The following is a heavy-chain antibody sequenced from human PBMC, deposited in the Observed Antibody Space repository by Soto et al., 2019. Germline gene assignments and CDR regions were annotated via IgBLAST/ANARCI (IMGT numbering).Heavy chain of an antibody. D-gene: IGHD3-22*01. CDR2: IIPIFGTA. CDR3: CVPDSSAYGYYYGMDV. J-gene: IGHJ6*02. CDR1: GGTFSSYA. Sequence: VASVKVSCKASGGTFSSYAISWVRQAPGRGLEWMGGIIPIFGTANYAQKFQGRVTITADESTSTAHMELSSLRSEDTAVYYCCVPDSSAYGYYYGMDVWGQGTTVTV. V-gene: IGHV1-69*13.